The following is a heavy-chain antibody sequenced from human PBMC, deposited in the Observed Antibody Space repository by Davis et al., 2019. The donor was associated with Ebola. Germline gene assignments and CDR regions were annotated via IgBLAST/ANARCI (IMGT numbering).Heavy chain of an antibody. CDR2: INPSGGST. CDR1: GYTFTSYY. Sequence: ASVKVSCKASGYTFTSYYMHWVRQAPGQGLEWMGIINPSGGSTSYAQKFQGRVTMTRDTSTSTVYMELSSLRSEDTAVYYCAWGGVLRFLEWSPQPYYYYGMDVWGQGTTVTVSS. J-gene: IGHJ6*02. D-gene: IGHD3-3*01. V-gene: IGHV1-46*01. CDR3: AWGGVLRFLEWSPQPYYYYGMDV.